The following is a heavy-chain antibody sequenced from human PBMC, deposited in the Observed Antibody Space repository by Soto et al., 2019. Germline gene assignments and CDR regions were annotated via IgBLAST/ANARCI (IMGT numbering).Heavy chain of an antibody. CDR2: ISWDGGST. Sequence: PGGSLRLSCAASGFTFDDYTMHWVRQAPGKGLEWVSLISWDGGSTYYADSVKGRFTISRDNSKNSLYLQMNSLRTEDTALYYCAKDMLDLGHRGGYYGMDVWGQGTTVTVSS. CDR1: GFTFDDYT. J-gene: IGHJ6*02. CDR3: AKDMLDLGHRGGYYGMDV. V-gene: IGHV3-43*01. D-gene: IGHD1-1*01.